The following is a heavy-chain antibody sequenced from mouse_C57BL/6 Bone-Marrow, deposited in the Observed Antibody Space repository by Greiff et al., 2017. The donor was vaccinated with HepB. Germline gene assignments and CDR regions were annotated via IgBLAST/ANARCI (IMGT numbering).Heavy chain of an antibody. CDR2: INPNYGTT. Sequence: VQLKESGPELVKPGASVKISCKASGYSFTDYNMNWVKQSNGKSLEWIGVINPNYGTTSYNQKFKGKATLTVDQSSSTAYMQLNSLTSEDSAVYYCARQLRLRKAWFAYWGQGTLVTVSA. V-gene: IGHV1-39*01. CDR3: ARQLRLRKAWFAY. J-gene: IGHJ3*01. D-gene: IGHD3-2*02. CDR1: GYSFTDYN.